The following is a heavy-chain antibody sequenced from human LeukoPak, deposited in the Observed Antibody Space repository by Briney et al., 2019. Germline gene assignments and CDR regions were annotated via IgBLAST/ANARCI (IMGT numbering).Heavy chain of an antibody. CDR3: ARDVPMYSGSHLYYYMDV. CDR2: IYYSGST. J-gene: IGHJ6*03. CDR1: GYSISSGYY. V-gene: IGHV4-38-2*02. Sequence: SETLSLTCTVSGYSISSGYYWGWIRQPPGKGLEWIGYIYYSGSTNYNPSLKSRVTISVDTSKNQFSLKLSSVTAADTAVYYCARDVPMYSGSHLYYYMDVWGKGTTVTVSS. D-gene: IGHD1-26*01.